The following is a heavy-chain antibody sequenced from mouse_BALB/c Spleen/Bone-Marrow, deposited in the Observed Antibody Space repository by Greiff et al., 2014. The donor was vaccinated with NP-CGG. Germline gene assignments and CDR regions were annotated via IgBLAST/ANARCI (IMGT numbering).Heavy chain of an antibody. CDR3: ARTRAYDYDGGFAY. CDR1: GYSFTSYY. Sequence: VMLVESGPELVKPGASVKISCKASGYSFTSYYIHWVKQRPGQGLEWIGWILPGSGNTKYNEKFKGKATLTADTSSGTAYMQLSSLTSEDSAVYFCARTRAYDYDGGFAYWGQGTLVTVSA. V-gene: IGHV1-66*01. J-gene: IGHJ3*01. CDR2: ILPGSGNT. D-gene: IGHD2-4*01.